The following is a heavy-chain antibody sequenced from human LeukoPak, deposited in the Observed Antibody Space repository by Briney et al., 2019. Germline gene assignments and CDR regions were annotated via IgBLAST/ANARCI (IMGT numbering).Heavy chain of an antibody. CDR3: ARFDISGYRAFDF. Sequence: PSETLSLTCTVSGGCISSYYWSWIRQPPGKGLEYIGFIYYSGSANYNPSLRSRVTISVDTSKNQFSLRLNSVTAADTAVYYCARFDISGYRAFDFWGQGTMVTVSS. CDR2: IYYSGSA. V-gene: IGHV4-59*01. D-gene: IGHD3-22*01. J-gene: IGHJ3*01. CDR1: GGCISSYY.